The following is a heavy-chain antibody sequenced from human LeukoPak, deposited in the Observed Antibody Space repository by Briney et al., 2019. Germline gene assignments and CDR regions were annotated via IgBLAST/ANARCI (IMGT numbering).Heavy chain of an antibody. J-gene: IGHJ6*03. D-gene: IGHD2-15*01. CDR1: GFTVSSNY. Sequence: GGSLRLSCAASGFTVSSNYMSWVRQAPGKGLEWVSVIYSGGSTYYADSVKGRFTISRDNSKNTLYLQMNSLRAEDTAVYYCAKQGSGCSGGSCYFLRGEYYYMDVWGEGTTVTISS. CDR2: IYSGGST. CDR3: AKQGSGCSGGSCYFLRGEYYYMDV. V-gene: IGHV3-53*01.